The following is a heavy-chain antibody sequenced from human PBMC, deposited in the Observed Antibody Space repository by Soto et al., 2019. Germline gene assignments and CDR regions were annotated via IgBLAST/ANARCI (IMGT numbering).Heavy chain of an antibody. J-gene: IGHJ5*02. Sequence: ASVKVACKASGYTVTSYGISWVRQDPGQGLEWMGWISAYNGNTNYAQKLQGRVTMTTDTSTSTAYMELRSLRSDDTAVYYCARDHRYSSGWYVWFDPWGQGTLVTVSS. V-gene: IGHV1-18*01. CDR1: GYTVTSYG. CDR3: ARDHRYSSGWYVWFDP. D-gene: IGHD6-19*01. CDR2: ISAYNGNT.